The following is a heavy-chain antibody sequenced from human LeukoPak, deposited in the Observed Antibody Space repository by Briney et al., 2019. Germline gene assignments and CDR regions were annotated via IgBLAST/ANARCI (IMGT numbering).Heavy chain of an antibody. V-gene: IGHV4-59*01. CDR3: ARVYYSSSYDYWYFDL. J-gene: IGHJ2*01. CDR2: IYYSGST. Sequence: SETLSLTCTVSGGSISNYYWNWIRQPPGQGLEWIGHIYYSGSTNYNPSLKSRVTISVDTSKNQFSLKLSSVTAADTAVYYCARVYYSSSYDYWYFDLWGRGTLVTVSS. CDR1: GGSISNYY. D-gene: IGHD6-13*01.